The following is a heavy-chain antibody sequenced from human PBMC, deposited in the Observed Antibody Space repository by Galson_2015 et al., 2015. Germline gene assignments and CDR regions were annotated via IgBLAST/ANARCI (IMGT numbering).Heavy chain of an antibody. D-gene: IGHD3-10*02. CDR1: GFTFSSYS. Sequence: SLRLSCAASGFTFSSYSMNWVRQAPGKGLEWVSFISSSSSYIYYADSVKGRFTISRDNAKNSLFLQMNSLRAEDTAVYFCARDTRYGNYYIHYSMDVWGQGTTVTVSS. CDR2: ISSSSSYI. V-gene: IGHV3-21*01. CDR3: ARDTRYGNYYIHYSMDV. J-gene: IGHJ6*02.